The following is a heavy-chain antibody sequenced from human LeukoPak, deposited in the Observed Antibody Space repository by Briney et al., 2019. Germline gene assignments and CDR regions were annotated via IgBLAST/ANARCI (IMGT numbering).Heavy chain of an antibody. V-gene: IGHV4-4*07. CDR2: IYTSGST. D-gene: IGHD3-10*01. Sequence: SETLSLTCTVSGGSISSYYWSWIRQPAGKGLEWIGRIYTSGSTNYNPSLKSRVAMSVDTSKNQFSLKLSSVTAADTAVYYCARVGSGAPKSQNWFDPWGQGTLVTVSS. CDR1: GGSISSYY. CDR3: ARVGSGAPKSQNWFDP. J-gene: IGHJ5*02.